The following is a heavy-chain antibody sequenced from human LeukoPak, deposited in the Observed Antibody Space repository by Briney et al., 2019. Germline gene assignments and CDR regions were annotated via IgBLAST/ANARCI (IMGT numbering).Heavy chain of an antibody. CDR2: FYPGDSDT. CDR1: GYRFTDYW. J-gene: IGHJ4*02. D-gene: IGHD5-24*01. V-gene: IGHV5-51*01. Sequence: GESLKISCKGSGYRFTDYWIAWVRQMPGKGPEWMGVFYPGDSDTRYNPSFQGHVTISADKSISTAYLQWRSLKASDTAMYYCARRALGDGSPGDYWGQGTLVTVSS. CDR3: ARRALGDGSPGDY.